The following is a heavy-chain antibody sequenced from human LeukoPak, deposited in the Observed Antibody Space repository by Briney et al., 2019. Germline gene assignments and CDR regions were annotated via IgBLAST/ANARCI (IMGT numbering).Heavy chain of an antibody. Sequence: ASVKVSCKASGYTFTSYGISWVRQAPGQGLEWMGWISAYNGNTNYAQKLQGRVTMTTDTSTSTAYMELRSLRSDDTAVYYCARDDRSIYDFWSGYYGEYYFDYWGQGTLVTVSS. CDR2: ISAYNGNT. V-gene: IGHV1-18*01. J-gene: IGHJ4*02. D-gene: IGHD3-3*01. CDR3: ARDDRSIYDFWSGYYGEYYFDY. CDR1: GYTFTSYG.